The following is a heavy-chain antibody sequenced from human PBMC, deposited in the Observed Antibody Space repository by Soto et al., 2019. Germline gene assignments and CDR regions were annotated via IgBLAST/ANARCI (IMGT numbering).Heavy chain of an antibody. CDR1: GFTFSSYS. J-gene: IGHJ6*02. CDR2: ISSISSYI. Sequence: GGSLRLSCAASGFTFSSYSMNWVRQAPGKGLEWVSSISSISSYIYYADSVKGRFTISRDNAKNSLYLQMNSLRAGDTAVYYCAREGDFLPPPIGYYCMDVWGQVTTVTVSS. D-gene: IGHD3-10*01. CDR3: AREGDFLPPPIGYYCMDV. V-gene: IGHV3-21*01.